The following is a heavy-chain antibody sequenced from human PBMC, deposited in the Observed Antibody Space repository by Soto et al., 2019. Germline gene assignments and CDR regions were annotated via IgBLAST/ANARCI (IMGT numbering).Heavy chain of an antibody. CDR2: IYYSGST. J-gene: IGHJ5*02. V-gene: IGHV4-31*03. Sequence: SETLSLTCTVSGGSISSGGYYWSWIRQHPGKGLEWIGYIYYSGSTYYNPSLKSRVTISVDTSKNQFSLKLSSVTAADTAVYYCARGPLYSGSYQGVAWFDPWGQGTLVTVSS. D-gene: IGHD1-26*01. CDR3: ARGPLYSGSYQGVAWFDP. CDR1: GGSISSGGYY.